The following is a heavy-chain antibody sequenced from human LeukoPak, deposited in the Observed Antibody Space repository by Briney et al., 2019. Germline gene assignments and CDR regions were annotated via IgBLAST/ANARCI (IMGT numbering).Heavy chain of an antibody. J-gene: IGHJ4*02. D-gene: IGHD6-19*01. CDR2: IYYSGST. Sequence: PSETLSLTCAVYGGSFSDYYWGWIRQPPGRGLEWIGSIYYSGSTYYNPSLKSRVTISVDTSKNQFSLKLNSVTAADTAVYYCSRHSSGWYDYFDYWGQGTLVTVSS. CDR3: SRHSSGWYDYFDY. V-gene: IGHV4-39*01. CDR1: GGSFSDYY.